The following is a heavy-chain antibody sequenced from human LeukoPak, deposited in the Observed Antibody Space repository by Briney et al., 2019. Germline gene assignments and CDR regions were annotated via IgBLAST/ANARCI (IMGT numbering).Heavy chain of an antibody. J-gene: IGHJ3*02. Sequence: HGESLKISCKGSGYSFTSYWIGWVRQLPGKGLEWMGIIYPGDSDTRYSPSFQGRVTISADKSISTAYLQWSSLKASDTAMYYCARRNDDAFDIWGRGRMVTVSS. D-gene: IGHD1-1*01. CDR1: GYSFTSYW. CDR2: IYPGDSDT. V-gene: IGHV5-51*01. CDR3: ARRNDDAFDI.